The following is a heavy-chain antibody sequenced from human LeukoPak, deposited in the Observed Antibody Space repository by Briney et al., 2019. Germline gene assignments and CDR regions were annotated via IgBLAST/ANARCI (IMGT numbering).Heavy chain of an antibody. V-gene: IGHV4-4*07. CDR2: IYTSGST. Sequence: NASETLSLTCTVSGGSTSSYYWSWIRQPAGKGLEWIGRIYTSGSTNYNPSLKSRVTMSVDTSKNQFSLKLSSVTAADTAVYYCARDGLQQPGPSYYYYYYMDVWGKGTTVTVSS. CDR1: GGSTSSYY. CDR3: ARDGLQQPGPSYYYYYYMDV. D-gene: IGHD6-13*01. J-gene: IGHJ6*03.